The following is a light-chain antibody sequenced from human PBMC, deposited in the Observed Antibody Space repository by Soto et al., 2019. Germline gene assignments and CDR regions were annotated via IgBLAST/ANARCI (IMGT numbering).Light chain of an antibody. CDR1: QSISTW. CDR2: KAS. J-gene: IGKJ2*01. V-gene: IGKV1-5*03. Sequence: DIQMTQSPSTLSASVGDRVTITCRASQSISTWLVWYQQKPGKAPKLLIYKASSLRNGVPSRFSGSGSGTEFTLTIYSLQPDDFASYYCQQYNGYPHTFGQRTKLEIK. CDR3: QQYNGYPHT.